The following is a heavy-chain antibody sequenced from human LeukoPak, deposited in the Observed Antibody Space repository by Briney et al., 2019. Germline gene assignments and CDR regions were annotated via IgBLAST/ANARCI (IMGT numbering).Heavy chain of an antibody. CDR1: GGSISSSSYY. Sequence: PSETLSLTCTVSGGSISSSSYYWGWIRQPPGKGLEWIGYIYYSGSTNYNPSLKSRVTISVDTSKNQFSLKLSSVTAADTAVYYCARRRGGYSGYAIIYYYYYMDVWGKGTTVTISS. J-gene: IGHJ6*03. V-gene: IGHV4-61*05. D-gene: IGHD5-12*01. CDR3: ARRRGGYSGYAIIYYYYYMDV. CDR2: IYYSGST.